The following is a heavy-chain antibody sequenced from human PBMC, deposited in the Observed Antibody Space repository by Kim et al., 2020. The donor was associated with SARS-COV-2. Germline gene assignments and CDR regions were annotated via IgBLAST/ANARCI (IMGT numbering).Heavy chain of an antibody. CDR2: IIPIFGTA. CDR1: GGTFSSYA. D-gene: IGHD6-6*01. J-gene: IGHJ6*02. Sequence: SVKVSCKASGGTFSSYAISWVRQAPGQGLEWMGGIIPIFGTANYAQKFQGRVTITADESTSTAYMELSSLRSEDTAVYYCARASWIAARPTVTLAGMDVWGQGTTVTVSS. V-gene: IGHV1-69*13. CDR3: ARASWIAARPTVTLAGMDV.